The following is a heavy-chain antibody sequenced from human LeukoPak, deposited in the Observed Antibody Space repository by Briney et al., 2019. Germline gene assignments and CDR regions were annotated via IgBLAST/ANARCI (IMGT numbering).Heavy chain of an antibody. CDR3: ARDLNLRRLWFGESDYYYYYMDV. CDR1: GYTFTSYG. Sequence: ASVKVSCKASGYTFTSYGISWVRQAPGQGLEWMEWISAYNGNTNYAQKLQGRVTMTTDTSTSTAYMELRSLRSDDTAVYYCARDLNLRRLWFGESDYYYYYMDVWGKGTTVTVSS. CDR2: ISAYNGNT. V-gene: IGHV1-18*01. J-gene: IGHJ6*03. D-gene: IGHD3-10*01.